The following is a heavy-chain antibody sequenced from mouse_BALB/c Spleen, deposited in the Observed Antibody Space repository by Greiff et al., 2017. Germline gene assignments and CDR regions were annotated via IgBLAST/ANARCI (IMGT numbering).Heavy chain of an antibody. J-gene: IGHJ3*01. CDR1: GFTFSSYA. D-gene: IGHD2-4*01. V-gene: IGHV5-12-2*01. Sequence: EVKLMESGGGLVKPGGSLKLSCAASGFTFSSYAMSWVRQTPEKRLEWVASISNGGGSTYYPDTVKGRFTISRDNAKNTLYLQMSSLKSEDTAMYYCARQGITASWFAYWGQGTLVTVSA. CDR2: ISNGGGST. CDR3: ARQGITASWFAY.